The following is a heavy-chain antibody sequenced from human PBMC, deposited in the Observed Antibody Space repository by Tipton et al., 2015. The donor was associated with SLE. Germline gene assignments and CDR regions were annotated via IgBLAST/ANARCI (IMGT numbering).Heavy chain of an antibody. D-gene: IGHD2-15*01. CDR1: GGSITSKNYF. CDR2: IYDSGNT. V-gene: IGHV4-31*03. Sequence: GLVKPSQTLTLTCTVSGGSITSKNYFWNWIRQPAGMGLEWIGYIYDSGNTHYNPSLKSRLAISLDTSKNQFSLNLSSVTAADTAVYYCAREALVDATSTVFDYWGQGALVTVSS. CDR3: AREALVDATSTVFDY. J-gene: IGHJ4*02.